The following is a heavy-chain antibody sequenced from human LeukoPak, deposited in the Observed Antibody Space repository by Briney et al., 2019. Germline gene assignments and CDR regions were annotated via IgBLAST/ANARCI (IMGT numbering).Heavy chain of an antibody. CDR1: GYSFTNYW. Sequence: GESLKISCKGSGYSFTNYWIGWVRQMPGKGLEWMGIIYPGDSDTRYIPSLQGQVTISADKSINTAYLQWTSLKASDTAMYYCARRVDSYWFFDYWGQGTLVTVSS. D-gene: IGHD1-26*01. CDR3: ARRVDSYWFFDY. CDR2: IYPGDSDT. V-gene: IGHV5-51*01. J-gene: IGHJ4*02.